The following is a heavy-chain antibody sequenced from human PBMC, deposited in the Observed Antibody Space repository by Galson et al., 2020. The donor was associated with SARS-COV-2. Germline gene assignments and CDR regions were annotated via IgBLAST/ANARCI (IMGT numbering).Heavy chain of an antibody. J-gene: IGHJ6*02. D-gene: IGHD6-13*01. CDR2: IKQDGSEK. V-gene: IGHV3-7*05. CDR1: GFTFSSYW. CDR3: ARDSLAAAGHYYYYGMDV. Sequence: TGGSLRLSCAASGFTFSSYWMSWVRQAPGKGLEWVANIKQDGSEKYYVDSVKGRFTISRDNAKNSLYLQMNSLRAEDTAVYYCARDSLAAAGHYYYYGMDVWGQGTTVTVSS.